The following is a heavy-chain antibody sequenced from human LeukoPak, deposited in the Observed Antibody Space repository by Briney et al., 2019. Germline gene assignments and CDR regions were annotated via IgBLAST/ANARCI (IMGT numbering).Heavy chain of an antibody. J-gene: IGHJ4*02. D-gene: IGHD4-23*01. V-gene: IGHV2-5*01. CDR1: GGSISSYYW. CDR3: AHRVFPSSGGNGGFDS. CDR2: LYTNDNK. Sequence: TLSLTCTVSGGSISSYYWSWIRQPPGKALEWLAVLYTNDNKRYSPSLSSRLTITKDTSKNQVVLTMTNMDPVDTATYCCAHRVFPSSGGNGGFDSWGQGTLVTVSS.